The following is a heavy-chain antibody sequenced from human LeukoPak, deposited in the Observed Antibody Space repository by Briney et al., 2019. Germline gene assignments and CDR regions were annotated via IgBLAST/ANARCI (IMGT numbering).Heavy chain of an antibody. J-gene: IGHJ1*01. V-gene: IGHV4-30-2*01. D-gene: IGHD6-13*01. CDR1: GGSISSGGYY. CDR2: IYHSGST. Sequence: SQTLSLTCTVSGGSISSGGYYWSWIRQPPGKGLEWIGYIYHSGSTYYNPSLKSRVTISVDTSKNQFSLKLSSVTAADTAVYYCARGGGSSWYFQHWGQGTLVTVSS. CDR3: ARGGGSSWYFQH.